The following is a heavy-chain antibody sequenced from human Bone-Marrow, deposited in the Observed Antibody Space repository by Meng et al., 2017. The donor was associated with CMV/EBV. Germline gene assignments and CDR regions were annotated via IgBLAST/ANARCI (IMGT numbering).Heavy chain of an antibody. V-gene: IGHV3-11*04. CDR3: ARDYDFWSGYYTGIFRYYYGMDV. CDR1: GFTFSDYY. J-gene: IGHJ6*02. D-gene: IGHD3-3*01. CDR2: ISSSGSTI. Sequence: GGSLRLSCAASGFTFSDYYMNWIRQAPGKGLEWVSYISSSGSTIYYADSVKGRFTISRDNSKNSLYLQMNSLRAEDTAVYYCARDYDFWSGYYTGIFRYYYGMDVWGQGTTVTVSS.